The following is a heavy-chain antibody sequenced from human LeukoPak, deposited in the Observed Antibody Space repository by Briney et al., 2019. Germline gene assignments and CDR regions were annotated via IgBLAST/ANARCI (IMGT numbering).Heavy chain of an antibody. J-gene: IGHJ4*02. D-gene: IGHD1-26*01. CDR1: GYTFTNYD. V-gene: IGHV1-8*01. CDR2: MNFNTGNT. Sequence: ASVKVSCKAFGYTFTNYDINWVRQATGQGLEWMGWMNFNTGNTGYAQKFQGRVTMTRNTSISTAYMELSTLTSEDTAVYYCARSRGSSESYHDYWGQGTLVTVSS. CDR3: ARSRGSSESYHDY.